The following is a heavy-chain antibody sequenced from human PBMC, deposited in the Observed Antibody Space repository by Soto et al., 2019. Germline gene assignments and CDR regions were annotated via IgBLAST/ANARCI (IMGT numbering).Heavy chain of an antibody. J-gene: IGHJ4*02. Sequence: SETLSLTCTVSGGSISSSSYYWGWIRQPPGKGLEWIGSIYYSGSTYYNPSLKSRVTISVDTSKNQFSLKLSSVTAADTAVYYCAIGYSSGWFNNRVFDYWGQGTLVTVSS. CDR3: AIGYSSGWFNNRVFDY. CDR2: IYYSGST. CDR1: GGSISSSSYY. D-gene: IGHD6-19*01. V-gene: IGHV4-39*01.